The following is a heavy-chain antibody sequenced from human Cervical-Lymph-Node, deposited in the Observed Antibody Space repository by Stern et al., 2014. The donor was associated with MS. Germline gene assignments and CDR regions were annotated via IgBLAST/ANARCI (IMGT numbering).Heavy chain of an antibody. J-gene: IGHJ3*02. V-gene: IGHV4-31*03. CDR2: IYYSGST. Sequence: QLQLQESGPGLVKPSQTLSLTCTVSGGSISSGGYYWSWIRQHPGKGLEWIGYIYYSGSTYYNPSLKSRVTISVDTSKNQFSLKLSSVTAADTAVYYCARAVYDYDILTGQMNDAFDIWGQGTMVTVSS. CDR3: ARAVYDYDILTGQMNDAFDI. D-gene: IGHD3-9*01. CDR1: GGSISSGGYY.